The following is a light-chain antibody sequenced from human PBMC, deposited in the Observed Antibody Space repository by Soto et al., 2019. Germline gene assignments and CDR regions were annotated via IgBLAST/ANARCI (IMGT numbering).Light chain of an antibody. Sequence: EIVMTQSPATLSVSPGERVTLSCRASESVTTNLAWYQQKPGQAPRLLVYRASTRATGIPARFSAGGSGTEFPLTISSLQSEDFALYICQQYNDWPPRWTFGQGTKVEIK. CDR3: QQYNDWPPRWT. V-gene: IGKV3-15*01. CDR1: ESVTTN. CDR2: RAS. J-gene: IGKJ1*01.